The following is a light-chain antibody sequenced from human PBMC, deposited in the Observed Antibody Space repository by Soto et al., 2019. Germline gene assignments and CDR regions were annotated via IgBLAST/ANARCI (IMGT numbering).Light chain of an antibody. Sequence: QSLLTQPPSVSGAPGQRVTISCTGSSSNIGAGYDVHWYQQLPGTAPKLLIYGNSNRPSGVPDRFSGSKSGTSASLAITGLQAEDEADYYCQSYDSSLSGYVVFSGGTKMTVL. CDR2: GNS. J-gene: IGLJ2*01. CDR1: SSNIGAGYD. CDR3: QSYDSSLSGYVV. V-gene: IGLV1-40*01.